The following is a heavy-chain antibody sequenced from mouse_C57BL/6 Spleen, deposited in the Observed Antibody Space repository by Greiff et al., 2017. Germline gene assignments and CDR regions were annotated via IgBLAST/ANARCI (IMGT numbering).Heavy chain of an antibody. Sequence: EVKLVESGPGLAKPSQTLSLTCSVTGYSITSDYWNWIRKFPGNKLEYMGYISYSGSTYYNPSLKSRISITRDTSKNQYYLQLNSVTTEDTATSYCARYPYYGSSYGYFDVWGTGTTVTVSS. CDR3: ARYPYYGSSYGYFDV. D-gene: IGHD1-1*01. J-gene: IGHJ1*03. CDR2: ISYSGST. V-gene: IGHV3-8*01. CDR1: GYSITSDY.